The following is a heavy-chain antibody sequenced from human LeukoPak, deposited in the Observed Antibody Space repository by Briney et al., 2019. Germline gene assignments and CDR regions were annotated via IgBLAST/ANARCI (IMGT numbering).Heavy chain of an antibody. V-gene: IGHV4-61*01. Sequence: PSETLSLTCTVSGGSVSSGSYYWSWIRQPPGKGLEWIGYIYYSGSTNYNPSLKSRVTISVDTSKNQFSLKLSSVTAADTAVYYCAREHSPRYNGSPGAFDIWGQGTMVTVSS. D-gene: IGHD1-26*01. CDR3: AREHSPRYNGSPGAFDI. CDR2: IYYSGST. J-gene: IGHJ3*02. CDR1: GGSVSSGSYY.